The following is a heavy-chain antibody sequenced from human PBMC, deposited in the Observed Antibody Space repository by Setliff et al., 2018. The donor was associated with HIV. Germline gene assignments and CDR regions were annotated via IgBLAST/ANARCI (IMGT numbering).Heavy chain of an antibody. V-gene: IGHV4-30-4*08. J-gene: IGHJ5*02. CDR3: ARGFYDSSGYEYNWFDP. CDR2: IYYSGST. Sequence: SETLSLTCTVSGGSISSGDYYWSWIRQPPGKGLEWIGYIYYSGSTYYNPSLKSRVTMSVDTSKNQFSLKLSSVTAADTAVYYCARGFYDSSGYEYNWFDPWGQGTLVTVSS. CDR1: GGSISSGDYY. D-gene: IGHD3-22*01.